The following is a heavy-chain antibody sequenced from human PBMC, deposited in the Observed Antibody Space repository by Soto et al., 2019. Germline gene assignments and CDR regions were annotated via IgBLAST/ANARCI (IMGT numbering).Heavy chain of an antibody. CDR2: IYYSGST. D-gene: IGHD3-10*01. CDR1: GGSISSSSYY. V-gene: IGHV4-39*01. J-gene: IGHJ6*02. Sequence: QLQLQESGPGLVKPSETLSLTCTVSGGSISSSSYYWGWIRQPPGKGLEWIGSIYYSGSTYYNPSLKSRVTISVDTSKNQFSLKLSSVTAADTAVYYCARRNYGIHYYYGMDVWGQGTTVTVSS. CDR3: ARRNYGIHYYYGMDV.